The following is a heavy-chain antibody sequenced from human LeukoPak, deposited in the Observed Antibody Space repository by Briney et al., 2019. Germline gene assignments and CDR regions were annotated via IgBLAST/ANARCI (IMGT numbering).Heavy chain of an antibody. J-gene: IGHJ4*02. D-gene: IGHD6-13*01. CDR2: IRYDGSNK. CDR1: GSSFSIYG. V-gene: IGHV3-30*02. Sequence: GGSLRLSCAASGSSFSIYGMHWVRQAPGKGLEWVTFIRYDGSNKYYADSVKGRFTISRDNSKNTLYLQMNSLRAEDTAVYYCARDIEAAGLFLDYWGQGTLVTVSS. CDR3: ARDIEAAGLFLDY.